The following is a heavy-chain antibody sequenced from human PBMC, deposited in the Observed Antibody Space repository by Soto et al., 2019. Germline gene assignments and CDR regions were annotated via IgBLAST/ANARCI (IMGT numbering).Heavy chain of an antibody. Sequence: QVQLVQSGAEVRKPGSSVQVSCKASGGTFYTYTFSWVRQAPGQGLEWMGSITPIYRTTNYAEKFQGRLTVTADGSTNTADMELNSLTSVDTAVYYCARVPRYSFPTSDDLDSWGQGALVTVSS. J-gene: IGHJ4*02. CDR3: ARVPRYSFPTSDDLDS. D-gene: IGHD5-18*01. CDR1: GGTFYTYT. CDR2: ITPIYRTT. V-gene: IGHV1-69*15.